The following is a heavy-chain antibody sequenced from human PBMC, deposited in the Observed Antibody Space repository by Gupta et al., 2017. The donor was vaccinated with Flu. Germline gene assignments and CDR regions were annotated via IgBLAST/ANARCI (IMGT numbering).Heavy chain of an antibody. V-gene: IGHV3-23*01. CDR2: ISGSGETT. D-gene: IGHD3-10*01. CDR3: AKDRDSLVRGVIY. Sequence: EVQLLESGGGLVQPGGSLRLSCAASGFTFSSSAMVWVGHAPGKGLEWVSDISGSGETTYYADSVNGRFAISRDNSKKTMYLQTRSLRVEDTAVYYCAKDRDSLVRGVIYWGQGTLVTVSS. CDR1: GFTFSSSA. J-gene: IGHJ4*02.